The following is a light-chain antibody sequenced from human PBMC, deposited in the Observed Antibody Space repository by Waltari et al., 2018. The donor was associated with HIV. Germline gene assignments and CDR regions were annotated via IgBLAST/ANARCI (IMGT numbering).Light chain of an antibody. V-gene: IGLV2-14*01. CDR2: EVT. CDR1: DLNDNKY. J-gene: IGLJ2*01. Sequence: QSALTQPASVSGSPGQSITISCDLNDNKYVSWYQRHPGKAPKVIIYEVTNRPSGLSHRFSGSKSGNTATPPISGLQPEDAADYFCTSYISGTSPVFGRGTRVTVL. CDR3: TSYISGTSPV.